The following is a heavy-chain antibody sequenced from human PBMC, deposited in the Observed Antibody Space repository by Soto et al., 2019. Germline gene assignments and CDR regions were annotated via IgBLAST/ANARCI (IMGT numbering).Heavy chain of an antibody. CDR1: GCSIHSYY. J-gene: IGHJ6*03. Sequence: PSETPSLTFTVLGCSIHSYYLSWIRQPPRKGLEWIGSIYYSGSTNYSPSLKSRVTISVDTSKNQFSLKLSSATAADTAVYYCARHGLPAALTPYYYYYMDVWGKGTTVTVSS. D-gene: IGHD2-2*01. CDR2: IYYSGST. V-gene: IGHV4-59*08. CDR3: ARHGLPAALTPYYYYYMDV.